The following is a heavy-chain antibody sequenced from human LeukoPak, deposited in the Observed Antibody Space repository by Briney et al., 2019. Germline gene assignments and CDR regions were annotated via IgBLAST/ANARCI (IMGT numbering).Heavy chain of an antibody. D-gene: IGHD3-3*01. CDR3: ARASDFYYYYYMDV. CDR2: IYYSGST. CDR1: GGSISSYY. J-gene: IGHJ6*03. Sequence: SETLSLTCTVSGGSISSYYWSWIRQPPGKGLEWIGYIYYSGSTNYNPSLKSRVTISVDTSKNQFSLKLSSVTAADTAVYHCARASDFYYYYYMDVWGKGTTVTVSS. V-gene: IGHV4-59*01.